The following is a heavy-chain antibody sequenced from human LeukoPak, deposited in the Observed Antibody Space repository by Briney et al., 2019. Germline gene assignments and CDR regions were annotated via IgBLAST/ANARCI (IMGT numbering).Heavy chain of an antibody. CDR2: ISSTSGYI. CDR3: ARENGDYADAFDI. CDR1: GFTFTNYR. D-gene: IGHD4-17*01. J-gene: IGHJ3*02. V-gene: IGHV3-21*01. Sequence: PGGSLRLSCAASGFTFTNYRMTWVRQAPGKGLEWVSSISSTSGYIFYTDSVQGRFTISRDNAKTSLYLQMNSLRAEDTAVYYCARENGDYADAFDIWGQGTMVTVSS.